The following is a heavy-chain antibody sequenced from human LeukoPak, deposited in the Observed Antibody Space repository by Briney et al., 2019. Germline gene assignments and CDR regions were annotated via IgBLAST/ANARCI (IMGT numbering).Heavy chain of an antibody. CDR1: GGSISSSSYY. Sequence: SETLSLTCTVSGGSISSSSYYWGWIRQPPGKGLEWIGSIYHSGSTYYNPSLKSRVTISVDTSKNQFSLKLSSVTAADTAVYYCARQLRYFDWLFPWGQGTLVTVSS. CDR2: IYHSGST. CDR3: ARQLRYFDWLFP. V-gene: IGHV4-39*01. J-gene: IGHJ5*02. D-gene: IGHD3-9*01.